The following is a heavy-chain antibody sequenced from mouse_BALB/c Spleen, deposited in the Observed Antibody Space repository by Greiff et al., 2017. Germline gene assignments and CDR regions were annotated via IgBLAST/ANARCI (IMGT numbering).Heavy chain of an antibody. Sequence: EVMLVESGTVLARPGASVKMSCKASGYSFTSYWMHWVKQRPGQGLEWIGAIYPGNSDTSYNQKFKGKAKLTAVTSASTAYMELSSLTNEDSAVYYCTYYGNLAWFAYWGQGTLVTVSA. CDR3: TYYGNLAWFAY. CDR1: GYSFTSYW. V-gene: IGHV1-5*01. J-gene: IGHJ3*01. D-gene: IGHD2-1*01. CDR2: IYPGNSDT.